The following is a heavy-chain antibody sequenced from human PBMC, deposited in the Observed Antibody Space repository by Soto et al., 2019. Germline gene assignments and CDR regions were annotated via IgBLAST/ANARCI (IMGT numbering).Heavy chain of an antibody. Sequence: QVHLVQSGAEVKKPGASVKVSCKASGYAFTSYGMSWVRQAPGQGLEWMGWINTYNSDTNSAPRLQGRITMTTDTSTSTDYMELRSMTSDDTAVYYCVRDERDCCRGDNCFDFDYWGQGTLVSASS. J-gene: IGHJ4*02. V-gene: IGHV1-18*04. CDR2: INTYNSDT. D-gene: IGHD2-21*02. CDR1: GYAFTSYG. CDR3: VRDERDCCRGDNCFDFDY.